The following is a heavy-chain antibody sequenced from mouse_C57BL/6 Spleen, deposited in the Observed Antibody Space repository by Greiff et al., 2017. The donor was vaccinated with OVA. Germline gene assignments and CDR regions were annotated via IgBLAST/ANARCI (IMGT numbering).Heavy chain of an antibody. CDR1: GYTFTSYW. CDR3: ARKITTVVKYYFDY. J-gene: IGHJ2*01. V-gene: IGHV1-59*01. D-gene: IGHD1-1*01. Sequence: QVQLQQPGAELVRPGTSVKLSCKASGYTFTSYWMHWVKQRPGQGLEWIGVIDPSDSYTNYNQKFKGKATLTVDTSSSTAYMQLSSLTSEDSAVYYCARKITTVVKYYFDYWGQGTTLTVSS. CDR2: IDPSDSYT.